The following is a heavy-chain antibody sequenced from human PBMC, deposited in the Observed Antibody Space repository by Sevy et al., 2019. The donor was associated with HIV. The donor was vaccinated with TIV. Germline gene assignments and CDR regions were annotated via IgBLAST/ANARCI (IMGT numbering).Heavy chain of an antibody. V-gene: IGHV3-9*01. Sequence: GGSLRLSCAASGFRFEDYGMHWVRRAPGKGLEWVSGIGWNSGSVGYAVSVKGRFTISRDNAKYLLYLKMNSLTSEDTALYYCAKDLLPYGSVSYPLDYWGQGTVVTVSS. CDR3: AKDLLPYGSVSYPLDY. CDR2: IGWNSGSV. J-gene: IGHJ4*02. D-gene: IGHD3-10*01. CDR1: GFRFEDYG.